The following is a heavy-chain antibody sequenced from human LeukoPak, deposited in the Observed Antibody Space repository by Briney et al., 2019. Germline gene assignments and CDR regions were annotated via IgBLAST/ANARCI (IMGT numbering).Heavy chain of an antibody. Sequence: PGGSLRLSCAASGFTFSSYGMHWVRQAPGKGLEWVAVIWYDGSNKYYADSVKGRFTISRGNSKNTLYLQLNSLRAEDTAVYYCARGTVTTISHFDYWGQGTLVTISS. D-gene: IGHD4-11*01. CDR1: GFTFSSYG. CDR3: ARGTVTTISHFDY. V-gene: IGHV3-33*01. J-gene: IGHJ4*02. CDR2: IWYDGSNK.